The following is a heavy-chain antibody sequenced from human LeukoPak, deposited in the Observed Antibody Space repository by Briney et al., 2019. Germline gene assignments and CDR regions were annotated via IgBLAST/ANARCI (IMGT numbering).Heavy chain of an antibody. CDR2: INQDGSEK. CDR1: GFTFSNYW. CDR3: ARDSGDGVVMSGGEGDY. V-gene: IGHV3-7*01. J-gene: IGHJ4*02. Sequence: GGSLRLSCAASGFTFSNYWMSWVRQAPGKGLEWVANINQDGSEKYYVDSVRGRFTISRDNSKNTLYLQMNSLRAEDTAVYYCARDSGDGVVMSGGEGDYWGQGTLVTVSS. D-gene: IGHD3-3*01.